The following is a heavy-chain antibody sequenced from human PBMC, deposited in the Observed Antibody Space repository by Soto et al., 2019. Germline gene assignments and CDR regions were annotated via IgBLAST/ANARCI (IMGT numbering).Heavy chain of an antibody. CDR3: VIPNYYDTSGYYGPQEMWGY. CDR1: GFTFSTYT. D-gene: IGHD3-22*01. Sequence: GGSLRLSCSTSGFTFSTYTMHWVRQAPGKGLEYVSANRSNGGSTYYADSVKGRFTISRDNSKNTLYLQMSSLRPEDTAVYYCVIPNYYDTSGYYGPQEMWGYWGQGTLVTVSS. V-gene: IGHV3-64D*06. CDR2: NRSNGGST. J-gene: IGHJ4*02.